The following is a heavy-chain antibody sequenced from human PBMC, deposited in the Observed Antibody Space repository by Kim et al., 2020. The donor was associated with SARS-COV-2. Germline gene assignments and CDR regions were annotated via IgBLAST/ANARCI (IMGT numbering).Heavy chain of an antibody. V-gene: IGHV1-3*01. CDR3: ARDVGKLWLGEYNYYYGMDV. CDR1: GYTFTSYA. J-gene: IGHJ6*02. CDR2: INAGNGNT. D-gene: IGHD3-10*01. Sequence: ASVKVSCKASGYTFTSYAMHWVRQAPGQRLEWMGWINAGNGNTKYSQKFQGRVTITRDTSASTAYMELSSLRSEDTAVYYCARDVGKLWLGEYNYYYGMDVWGQGTTVTVSS.